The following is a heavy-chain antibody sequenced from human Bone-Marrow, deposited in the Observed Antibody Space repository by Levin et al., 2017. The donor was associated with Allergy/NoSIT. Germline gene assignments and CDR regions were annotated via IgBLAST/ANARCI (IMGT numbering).Heavy chain of an antibody. CDR3: AKLVRGYSYADFDY. D-gene: IGHD5-18*01. Sequence: GGSLRLSCAASGFTFSSYAMSWVRQAPGKGLEWVSPISGSGGSTYYADSVKGRFTVSRDNSKNTLYLQMNSLRAEDTAVYFCAKLVRGYSYADFDYWGQGTLVTVSS. V-gene: IGHV3-23*01. J-gene: IGHJ4*02. CDR1: GFTFSSYA. CDR2: ISGSGGST.